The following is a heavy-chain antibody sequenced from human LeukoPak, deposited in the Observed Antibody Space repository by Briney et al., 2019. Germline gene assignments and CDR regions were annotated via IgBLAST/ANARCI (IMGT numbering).Heavy chain of an antibody. D-gene: IGHD3-9*01. CDR3: AREWSPYYDILTGYYKSYYYYYMDV. V-gene: IGHV4-4*07. CDR1: GGSISSYY. J-gene: IGHJ6*03. Sequence: PSETLSLTCTVSGGSISSYYWSWIRQPAGKGLEWIGRIYTSGSTNYNPSLKSRVTMSVDTSKNQFSLKLSSVTAADTAVYYCAREWSPYYDILTGYYKSYYYYYMDVWGKGTTVTISS. CDR2: IYTSGST.